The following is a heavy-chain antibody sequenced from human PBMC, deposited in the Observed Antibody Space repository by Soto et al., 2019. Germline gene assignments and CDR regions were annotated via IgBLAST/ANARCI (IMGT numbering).Heavy chain of an antibody. D-gene: IGHD1-7*01. CDR3: SRRTGTAPRFDY. CDR2: ISYDGSNQ. J-gene: IGHJ4*02. Sequence: QVQLVESGGRVVQPGRSLRLSCSASGFTFRDVEMYWVRQAPGKGLDWVSFISYDGSNQYYAGSVKGRFTVSRDNSKNTLFLLMNSLRPEDTAVYFCSRRTGTAPRFDYWGQGTLVTVSS. CDR1: GFTFRDVE. V-gene: IGHV3-30-3*01.